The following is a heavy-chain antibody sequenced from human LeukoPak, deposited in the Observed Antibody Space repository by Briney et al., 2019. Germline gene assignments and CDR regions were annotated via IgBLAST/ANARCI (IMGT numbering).Heavy chain of an antibody. V-gene: IGHV3-20*04. CDR3: ARSPIDSSGYYSHDY. CDR1: GFTFDDYG. D-gene: IGHD3-22*01. Sequence: GGSLRLSCAASGFTFDDYGMSWVRQAPGKGLEWVSGINWNGGSTGYADSVKGRFTISRDNAKNSLYLQMNSLRAEDTALYYCARSPIDSSGYYSHDYWGQGTLVTVSS. CDR2: INWNGGST. J-gene: IGHJ4*02.